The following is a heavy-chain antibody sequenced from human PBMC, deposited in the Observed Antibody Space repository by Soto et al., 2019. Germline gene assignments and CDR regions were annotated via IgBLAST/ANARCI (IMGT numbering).Heavy chain of an antibody. CDR3: AKDRPRRTSGYFFDY. CDR2: IYYSGST. V-gene: IGHV4-61*01. J-gene: IGHJ4*02. CDR1: GGSVSSGSYY. D-gene: IGHD1-1*01. Sequence: SETLSLTCTVSGGSVSSGSYYWSWIRQPPGKGLEWIGYIYYSGSTNYNPSLKSRVTISVDTSKNQFSLKLSSVTAADTALYYCAKDRPRRTSGYFFDYWGQGTPVTVSS.